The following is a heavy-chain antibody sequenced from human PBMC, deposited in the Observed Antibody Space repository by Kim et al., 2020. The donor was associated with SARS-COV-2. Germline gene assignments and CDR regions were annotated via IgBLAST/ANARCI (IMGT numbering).Heavy chain of an antibody. D-gene: IGHD5-12*01. CDR1: GFTFSSYW. CDR3: ARDKRYVRVATIDYGMDV. J-gene: IGHJ6*02. Sequence: RGSLRLSCAASGFTFSSYWMHWVRQAPGKGLVWVSRINSDGSSTSYADSVKGRFTISRDNAKNTLYLQMNSLRAEDTAVYYCARDKRYVRVATIDYGMDVWGQGTTVTVSS. V-gene: IGHV3-74*01. CDR2: INSDGSST.